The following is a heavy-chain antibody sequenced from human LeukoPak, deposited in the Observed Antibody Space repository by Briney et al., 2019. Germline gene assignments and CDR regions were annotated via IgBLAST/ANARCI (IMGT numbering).Heavy chain of an antibody. Sequence: SETLSLTCTVSGGSISSYYWSWIRQPPGKGLEWIGYIYYSGSTNYNPSLKSRVTISVDTSKNQFSLKLSSVTAAGTAVYYCARGWAAAGSFDYWGQGTLVTVSS. J-gene: IGHJ4*02. D-gene: IGHD6-13*01. V-gene: IGHV4-59*01. CDR2: IYYSGST. CDR3: ARGWAAAGSFDY. CDR1: GGSISSYY.